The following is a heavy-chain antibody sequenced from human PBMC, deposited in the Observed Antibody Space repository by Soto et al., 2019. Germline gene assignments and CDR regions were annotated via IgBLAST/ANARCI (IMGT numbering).Heavy chain of an antibody. CDR2: ISGSGGST. J-gene: IGHJ4*02. CDR1: GFTFSSYA. Sequence: GGSLRLSCAASGFTFSSYAMSWVRQAPGKGLEWVSAISGSGGSTYYADSVKGRFTISRDNSKNTLYLQMNSLRAEDTAVYYCAKRYCTNGVCYTIAAAGLFDYWGQGTLVTVS. V-gene: IGHV3-23*01. D-gene: IGHD2-8*01. CDR3: AKRYCTNGVCYTIAAAGLFDY.